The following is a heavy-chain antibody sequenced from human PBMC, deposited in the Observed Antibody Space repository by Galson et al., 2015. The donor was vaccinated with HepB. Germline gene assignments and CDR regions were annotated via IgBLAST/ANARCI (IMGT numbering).Heavy chain of an antibody. CDR3: AKGRGWYTGFDS. Sequence: SLRLSCAGSGFIFSNYALSWVRQAPGKGLQWVSGISGDTYGTYYADSVKGRFTISRDNSNSRLYLQMTSVTADDTATHYCAKGRGWYTGFDSWGQGALVTVSS. D-gene: IGHD6-19*01. CDR1: GFIFSNYA. V-gene: IGHV3-23*01. J-gene: IGHJ4*02. CDR2: ISGDTYGT.